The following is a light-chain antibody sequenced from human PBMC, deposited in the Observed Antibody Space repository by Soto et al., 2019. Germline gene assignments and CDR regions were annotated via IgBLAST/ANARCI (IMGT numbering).Light chain of an antibody. CDR1: SSDVGDYNY. V-gene: IGLV2-14*01. Sequence: QSALTQPASVSGSPGQSSTISCTGTSSDVGDYNYVSWYQQHPRKAPKLMIYDVSHRPSGVSSRFSGSKSGNTASLTISGLQAEDEADDNCASYTDSTIVMFGGGTKLTVL. CDR2: DVS. CDR3: ASYTDSTIVM. J-gene: IGLJ3*02.